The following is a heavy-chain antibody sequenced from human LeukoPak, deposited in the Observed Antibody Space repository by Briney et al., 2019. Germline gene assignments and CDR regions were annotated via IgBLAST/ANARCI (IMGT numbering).Heavy chain of an antibody. Sequence: GGSLRLSCAASGFTFSSYGMHWVRQAPGKGLEWVAFIRYDGSNKYYADSVKGRFTISRDNSKNTLYLQMNSLRAEDTAVYYCAKDRESSGWWKLFGYWGQGTLVTVSS. CDR3: AKDRESSGWWKLFGY. D-gene: IGHD6-19*01. CDR1: GFTFSSYG. V-gene: IGHV3-30*02. CDR2: IRYDGSNK. J-gene: IGHJ4*02.